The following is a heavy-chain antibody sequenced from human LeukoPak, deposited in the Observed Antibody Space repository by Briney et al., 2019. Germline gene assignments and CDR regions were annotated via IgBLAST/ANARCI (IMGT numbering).Heavy chain of an antibody. D-gene: IGHD3-10*01. CDR3: VKDRVDGSGSQFDS. CDR2: ISNDGTTK. CDR1: GFTFSSHV. V-gene: IGHV3-30*04. J-gene: IGHJ4*02. Sequence: PGGSLRLSCAASGFTFSSHVFYWVRQAPGKGLEWVAFISNDGTTKYYADSVKGRFTISRDNAMDRLYLQMNSLRADDTAVYYCVKDRVDGSGSQFDSWGQGSLVIVSS.